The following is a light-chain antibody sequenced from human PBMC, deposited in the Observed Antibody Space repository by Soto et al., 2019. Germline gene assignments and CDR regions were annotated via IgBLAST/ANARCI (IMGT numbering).Light chain of an antibody. CDR2: AAS. CDR3: QQADSFPLT. J-gene: IGKJ4*01. V-gene: IGKV1-12*01. CDR1: QRIYKW. Sequence: DIQLTQSPSSVSASIGDRVTISCRASQRIYKWLDWYQQKPGKAPKLLIYAASSLQSGVPSGFSGNGYGTEFTLTVSSLQPEDSATYYCQQADSFPLTFGGGTEVAI.